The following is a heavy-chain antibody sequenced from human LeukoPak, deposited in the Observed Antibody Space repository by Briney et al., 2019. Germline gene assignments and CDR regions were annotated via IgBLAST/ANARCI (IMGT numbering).Heavy chain of an antibody. J-gene: IGHJ4*02. D-gene: IGHD1-7*01. CDR1: GGSISSSN. CDR2: LNEDGSTT. Sequence: PSETLSLTCAVSGGSISSSNWWSWVRQPPGKGLEWVSGLNEDGSTTFYADSVQGRFIISRDNSQNIVYLQMSSLRVEDTAVYYCVKDYPRIGVTGTTSFFNYWGQGNLVTVPS. CDR3: VKDYPRIGVTGTTSFFNY. V-gene: IGHV3-23*01.